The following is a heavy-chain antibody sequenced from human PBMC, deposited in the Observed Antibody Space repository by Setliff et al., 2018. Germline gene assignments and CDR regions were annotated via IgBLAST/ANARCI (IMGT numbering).Heavy chain of an antibody. Sequence: GGSLRLSCAASGFTFSSYAMSGVRQAPGKGLEWVSAISGSGGSTYYADSVKGRFTISRDNSKNTLYLQMNSRRAEDTAVYYCARDLKFFGVGPLHIDYWGQGTLVTVSS. CDR3: ARDLKFFGVGPLHIDY. CDR2: ISGSGGST. J-gene: IGHJ4*02. CDR1: GFTFSSYA. V-gene: IGHV3-23*01. D-gene: IGHD3-3*01.